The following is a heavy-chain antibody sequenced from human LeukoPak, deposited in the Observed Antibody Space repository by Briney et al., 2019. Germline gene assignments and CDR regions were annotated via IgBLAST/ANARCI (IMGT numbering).Heavy chain of an antibody. Sequence: GGSQRLSCAASGLTFSSYAMSWVRQAPGKGLEWVSAISGSGGRTYYADSVKGRFTISRDNSKNTLYLQMNSLRAEDTAVYYCAKCSSTSCYAQPFDYWGQGTLVTVSS. CDR1: GLTFSSYA. CDR3: AKCSSTSCYAQPFDY. V-gene: IGHV3-23*01. J-gene: IGHJ4*02. D-gene: IGHD2-2*01. CDR2: ISGSGGRT.